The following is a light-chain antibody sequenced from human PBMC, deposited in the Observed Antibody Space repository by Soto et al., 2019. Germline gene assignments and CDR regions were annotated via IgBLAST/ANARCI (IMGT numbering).Light chain of an antibody. V-gene: IGLV3-21*02. Sequence: SYELTQPPSVSVAPGPTARITCGGNNIGSKSVHWYQQKPGQAPVLVVYDDTDRPSGIPERFSGSSSGNTATLTISRVEGGDEADFYCQVWDSSSDQYVFGTGTKVTVL. CDR2: DDT. CDR1: NIGSKS. CDR3: QVWDSSSDQYV. J-gene: IGLJ1*01.